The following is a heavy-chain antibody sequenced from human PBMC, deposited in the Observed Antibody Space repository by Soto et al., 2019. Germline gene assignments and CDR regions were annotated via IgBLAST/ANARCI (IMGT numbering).Heavy chain of an antibody. D-gene: IGHD3-3*01. Sequence: SETLSLTCPVSGCSISSGDYYWSWIRQPPGKGLEWIGYIYYSGSTYYNPSLKSRVTISVDTSKNQFSLKLSSVTAADTAVYYCASGNYDFWSGYHKSIDYWGQGTLVTVSS. V-gene: IGHV4-30-4*01. CDR1: GCSISSGDYY. J-gene: IGHJ4*02. CDR2: IYYSGST. CDR3: ASGNYDFWSGYHKSIDY.